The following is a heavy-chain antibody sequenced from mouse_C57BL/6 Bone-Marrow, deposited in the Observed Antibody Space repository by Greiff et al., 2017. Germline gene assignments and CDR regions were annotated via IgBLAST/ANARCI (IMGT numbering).Heavy chain of an antibody. CDR2: IHPNSGST. D-gene: IGHD2-4*01. CDR3: PYDYHGAYYALDY. V-gene: IGHV1-64*01. CDR1: GYTFTSYW. Sequence: QVQLQQSGAELVKPGASVKLSCKASGYTFTSYWMHWVKQRPGQGLEWIGMIHPNSGSTNYNEKFKSKATLTVDKSSSTAYMQLSSLTSEDSAVYYCPYDYHGAYYALDYWGQGTSVTVSS. J-gene: IGHJ4*01.